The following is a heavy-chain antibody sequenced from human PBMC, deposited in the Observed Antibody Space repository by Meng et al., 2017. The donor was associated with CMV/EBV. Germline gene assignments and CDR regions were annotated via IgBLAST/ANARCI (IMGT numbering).Heavy chain of an antibody. J-gene: IGHJ4*02. V-gene: IGHV3-9*01. D-gene: IGHD2-2*01. Sequence: LKISCAASGFTFDDYAMHWVRQAPGKGLEWVSGISWNSGSIGYADSVKGRFTISRDNAKNSLYLQMNSLRAEDTAVYYCARVHCSSTSCPGFFDYWGQGTLVTVSS. CDR2: ISWNSGSI. CDR1: GFTFDDYA. CDR3: ARVHCSSTSCPGFFDY.